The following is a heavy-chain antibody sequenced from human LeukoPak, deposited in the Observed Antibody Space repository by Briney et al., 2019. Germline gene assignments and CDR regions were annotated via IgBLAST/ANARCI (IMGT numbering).Heavy chain of an antibody. CDR3: ARDVVPAAIVHWFDP. J-gene: IGHJ5*02. CDR2: MYHSGST. Sequence: SETLSLTCTVSGYSISSGYYWGWIRQPPGKGLEWIGSMYHSGSTYYNPSLKSRVTILVDTSKNQFSLKLNSVTAADTAVYYCARDVVPAAIVHWFDPWGQGTLVTVSS. D-gene: IGHD2-2*01. CDR1: GYSISSGYY. V-gene: IGHV4-38-2*02.